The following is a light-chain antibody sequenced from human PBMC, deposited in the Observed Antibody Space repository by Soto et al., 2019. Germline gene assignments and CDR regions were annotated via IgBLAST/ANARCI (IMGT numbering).Light chain of an antibody. CDR3: QQYYSTPWT. J-gene: IGKJ1*01. V-gene: IGKV4-1*01. CDR1: QSVLYSSNNKNY. Sequence: DIVMTQSPDSLAVSLGERATINCKSSQSVLYSSNNKNYLAWHQQKPGQPPKLLIYWASTRESGVPDRFSGSGSGTHFTLTISSLQAEDVAVYYCQQYYSTPWTFGQGTKVEIK. CDR2: WAS.